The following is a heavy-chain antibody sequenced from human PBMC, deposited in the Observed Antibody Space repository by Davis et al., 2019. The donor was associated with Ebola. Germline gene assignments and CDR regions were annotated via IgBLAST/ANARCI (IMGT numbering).Heavy chain of an antibody. CDR1: GGTFSSYT. V-gene: IGHV1-69*02. J-gene: IGHJ6*04. CDR2: IIPILGIA. CDR3: ARGGDTAMVYYYYGMDV. D-gene: IGHD5-18*01. Sequence: AASVKVSCKASGGTFSSYTISWVRQAPGQGLEWMGRIIPILGIANYAQKFQGRVTITADKSTSTAYMELSSLRSDDTAVYYCARGGDTAMVYYYYGMDVWGKGTTVTVSS.